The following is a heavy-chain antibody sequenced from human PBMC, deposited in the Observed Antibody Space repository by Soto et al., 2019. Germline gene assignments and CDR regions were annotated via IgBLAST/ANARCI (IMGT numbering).Heavy chain of an antibody. J-gene: IGHJ5*02. V-gene: IGHV1-8*01. D-gene: IGHD2-2*01. Sequence: ASVKVSCKASGYTFNSYDINWVRQATGQGLEWMGWMNPNSGNTGYAQKFQGRVTMTRNTSISTAYMELSSLRSEDTAVYYCARGVSCSSTSCSNWFDPWGQGTLVTVSS. CDR1: GYTFNSYD. CDR2: MNPNSGNT. CDR3: ARGVSCSSTSCSNWFDP.